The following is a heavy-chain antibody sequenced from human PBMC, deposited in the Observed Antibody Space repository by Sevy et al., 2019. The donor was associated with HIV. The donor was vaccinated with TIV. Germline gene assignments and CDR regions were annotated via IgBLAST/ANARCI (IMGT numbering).Heavy chain of an antibody. Sequence: GGSPRLSCAASGFTFSKYSMSWVRQPPGKGLGWVSTLSFGCGEINYADSVKGRFTISRDNSKSSVYLQMNNLRPEDTAVYYCAREGCTKPHDYWGQGTLVTVSS. J-gene: IGHJ4*02. V-gene: IGHV3-23*01. CDR2: LSFGCGEI. CDR1: GFTFSKYS. D-gene: IGHD2-8*01. CDR3: AREGCTKPHDY.